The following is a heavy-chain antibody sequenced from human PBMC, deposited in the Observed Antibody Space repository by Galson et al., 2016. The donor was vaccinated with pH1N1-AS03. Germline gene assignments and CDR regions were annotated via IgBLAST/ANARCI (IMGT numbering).Heavy chain of an antibody. V-gene: IGHV3-30*01. CDR2: VSYDGSNK. D-gene: IGHD1-26*01. Sequence: SLRLSCAASGFTLSHYGMHWARQAPGKGLECVAVVSYDGSNKYYGDSVKGRFTISRDNSKNTLFLQVNGLRPEETGVYYCARESRGVGAIEVGFDPWGRGTLVTVSS. J-gene: IGHJ5*02. CDR1: GFTLSHYG. CDR3: ARESRGVGAIEVGFDP.